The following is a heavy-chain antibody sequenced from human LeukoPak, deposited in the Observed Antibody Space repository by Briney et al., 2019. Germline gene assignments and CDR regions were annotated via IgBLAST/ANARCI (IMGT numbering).Heavy chain of an antibody. CDR1: GGSISSGGYY. CDR3: ARAILAAPYYFDY. V-gene: IGHV4-31*03. J-gene: IGHJ4*02. Sequence: PSETLSLTCTVSGGSISSGGYYWSWIRQHPGKGLEWIGYIYYSGSTYHNPSLKSRVTISVDTSKNQFSLKLSSVTAADTAVYYCARAILAAPYYFDYWGQGTLVTVSS. CDR2: IYYSGST. D-gene: IGHD6-6*01.